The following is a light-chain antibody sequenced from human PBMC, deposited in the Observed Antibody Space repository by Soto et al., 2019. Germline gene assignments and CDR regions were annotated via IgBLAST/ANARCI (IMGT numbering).Light chain of an antibody. J-gene: IGKJ1*01. Sequence: DIVMTQSPDSLAVSLGERATINCKSSQSVLYSVNNENYLAWYQQKPGQPPKLLIYWASTRESGVPDRFSGRGSGTDFTLTIGSLQAEDVAVYYCQQYYSGLWTLGQGTKVEIK. CDR1: QSVLYSVNNENY. CDR3: QQYYSGLWT. V-gene: IGKV4-1*01. CDR2: WAS.